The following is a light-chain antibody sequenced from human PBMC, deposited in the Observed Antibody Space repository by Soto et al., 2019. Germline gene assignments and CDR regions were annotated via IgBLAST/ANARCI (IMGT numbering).Light chain of an antibody. CDR3: QHYNSYSEA. CDR1: QTISTW. V-gene: IGKV1-5*01. CDR2: DAS. J-gene: IGKJ1*01. Sequence: GDRENKNCRASQTISTWMAWYQQKPGKAPKLLVYDASTLQSGVASRFSGSGSGTEFTLTISSLQPDDFATYYCQHYNSYSEAFGQGTKVDI.